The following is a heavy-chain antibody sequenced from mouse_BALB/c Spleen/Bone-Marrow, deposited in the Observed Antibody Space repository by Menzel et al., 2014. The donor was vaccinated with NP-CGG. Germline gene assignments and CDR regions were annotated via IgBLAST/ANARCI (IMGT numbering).Heavy chain of an antibody. CDR1: GFDFSGYW. CDR3: ARLGYYGVMAY. V-gene: IGHV4-1*02. J-gene: IGHJ4*01. CDR2: INPDSSTI. D-gene: IGHD1-1*01. Sequence: DVQLQESGGGLVQPGRSLKLSCAASGFDFSGYWMSWVRQAPGKGLEWIGEINPDSSTINYTPSLKDKFIISRDNAKNTLYLQMSKVRSEDTALYYCARLGYYGVMAYWGQGTSVTGSS.